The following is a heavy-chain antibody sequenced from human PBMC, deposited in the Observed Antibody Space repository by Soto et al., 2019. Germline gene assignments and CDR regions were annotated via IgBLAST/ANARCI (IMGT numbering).Heavy chain of an antibody. CDR3: ARGRYGDY. CDR2: ISAHNGNT. J-gene: IGHJ4*02. Sequence: QVHLVQSGAEVKKSGASVKVSCKASGYDFTTYGITWVRQAPGQGLEWMAWISAHNGNTDYAQKLQGRVTLTRDTSTSTAYMELRSLRSDDTAVYYCARGRYGDYWGQGALVTVSS. CDR1: GYDFTTYG. V-gene: IGHV1-18*01. D-gene: IGHD1-1*01.